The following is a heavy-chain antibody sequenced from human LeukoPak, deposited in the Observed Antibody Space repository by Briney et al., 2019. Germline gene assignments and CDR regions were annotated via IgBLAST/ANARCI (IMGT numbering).Heavy chain of an antibody. CDR2: ISSSSSYI. CDR3: ARDLYGGGIYYMDV. J-gene: IGHJ6*03. Sequence: GGSLRLSCAASGFTFSSYSMIWVRQAPGKGLEWVSSISSSSSYIYYADSVKGRFTISRDNAKNSLYLQMNSLRAEDTAVYYCARDLYGGGIYYMDVWGKGTTVTVSS. D-gene: IGHD5-12*01. CDR1: GFTFSSYS. V-gene: IGHV3-21*01.